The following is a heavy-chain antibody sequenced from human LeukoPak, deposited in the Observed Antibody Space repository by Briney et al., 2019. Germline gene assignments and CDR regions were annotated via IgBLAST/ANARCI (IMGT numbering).Heavy chain of an antibody. Sequence: PGGSLRLSCAASAFTFSDYTMHWVRQAPGKGLEWVAVISYDGSQKYYADSVKGRFTISRDNSKNMVYLQMNSLRDEDTAVFYCARANSSSWHYFDYWGQGTLVTVSS. CDR3: ARANSSSWHYFDY. V-gene: IGHV3-30*04. CDR2: ISYDGSQK. J-gene: IGHJ4*02. D-gene: IGHD6-13*01. CDR1: AFTFSDYT.